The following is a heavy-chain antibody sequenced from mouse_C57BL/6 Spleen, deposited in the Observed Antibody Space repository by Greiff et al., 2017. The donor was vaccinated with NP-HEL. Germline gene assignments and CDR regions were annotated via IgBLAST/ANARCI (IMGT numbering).Heavy chain of an antibody. V-gene: IGHV1-80*01. Sequence: VKLMESGAELVKPGASVKISCKASGYAFSSYWMNWVKQRPGKGLEWIGQIYPGDGDTNYNGKFKGKATLTADKSSSTAYMQLSSLTSEDSAVYFCARRGDGSLDYWGQGTTLTVSS. J-gene: IGHJ2*01. D-gene: IGHD2-3*01. CDR3: ARRGDGSLDY. CDR2: IYPGDGDT. CDR1: GYAFSSYW.